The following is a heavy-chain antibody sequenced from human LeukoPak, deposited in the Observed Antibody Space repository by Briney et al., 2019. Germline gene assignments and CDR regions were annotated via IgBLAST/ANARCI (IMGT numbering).Heavy chain of an antibody. CDR3: VRERQQVQTDWFDP. J-gene: IGHJ5*02. V-gene: IGHV3-74*01. D-gene: IGHD1-1*01. Sequence: PGGSLRLSCAASGFTFNRYWMHWVRQAPGKGLVWVSRINTDGRSTSYADFVKGRFTISRDNAKNTLYLQMNGLRAEDTAVYYCVRERQQVQTDWFDPWGQGTLVTVSS. CDR2: INTDGRST. CDR1: GFTFNRYW.